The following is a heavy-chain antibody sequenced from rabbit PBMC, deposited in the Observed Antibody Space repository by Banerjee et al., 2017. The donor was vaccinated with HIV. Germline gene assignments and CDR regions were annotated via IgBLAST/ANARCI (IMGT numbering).Heavy chain of an antibody. J-gene: IGHJ4*01. V-gene: IGHV1S7*01. CDR1: GFDFSSYY. CDR2: IYAGKGST. D-gene: IGHD2-1*01. Sequence: QLKETGGGLVQPGGSLTLSCKASGFDFSSYYMSWVRQAPGKGLEWIGIIYAGKGSTDYASWVNGRFTISSDNAQNTVDLQMNSLTAADTATYFCARSSYDDYAPDFNLWGPGTLVTVS. CDR3: ARSSYDDYAPDFNL.